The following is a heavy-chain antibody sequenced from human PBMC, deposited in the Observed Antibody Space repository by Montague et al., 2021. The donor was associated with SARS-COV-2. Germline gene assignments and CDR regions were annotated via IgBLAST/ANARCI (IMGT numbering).Heavy chain of an antibody. V-gene: IGHV4-34*04. CDR1: GESFSGYY. D-gene: IGHD2-2*02. CDR3: ARGGLHLLYGGHYFDY. CDR2: INHRGTT. Sequence: SETLSLTCTVYGESFSGYYWNWIRQSPGRGLEWIGEINHRGTTNNNPSLKSRATISVDASKDQFSLKLTSVTAADAAVYYCARGGLHLLYGGHYFDYWGQGTLVTVSS. J-gene: IGHJ4*02.